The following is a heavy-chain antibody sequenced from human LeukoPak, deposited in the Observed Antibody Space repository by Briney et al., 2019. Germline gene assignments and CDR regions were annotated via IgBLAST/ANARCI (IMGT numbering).Heavy chain of an antibody. V-gene: IGHV3-21*04. D-gene: IGHD6-6*01. CDR1: GFTFSSYS. J-gene: IGHJ4*02. CDR3: ARDQGIAARRRQEGKDDFDY. CDR2: ISSSSSYI. Sequence: PGGSLRLSCAASGFTFSSYSMNWVRQAPGKGLEWVSSISSSSSYIYYADPVKGRFTISRDNAKNSLYLQMNSLGAEDTAVYYCARDQGIAARRRQEGKDDFDYWGQGTLVTASS.